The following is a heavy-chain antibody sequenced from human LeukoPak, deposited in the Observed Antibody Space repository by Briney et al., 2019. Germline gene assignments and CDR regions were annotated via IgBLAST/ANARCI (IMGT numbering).Heavy chain of an antibody. V-gene: IGHV3-21*04. CDR1: GFTFSNFG. CDR3: AREFMVAAADD. J-gene: IGHJ4*02. CDR2: ISSTSSHK. D-gene: IGHD6-13*01. Sequence: PGGSLRLSCAASGFTFSNFGMHWVRQAPGKGLEWVSSISSTSSHKHYPDSLKGRFTISRDNSKNTLYLQMNSLRAEDTAVYYCAREFMVAAADDWGQGTLVTVSS.